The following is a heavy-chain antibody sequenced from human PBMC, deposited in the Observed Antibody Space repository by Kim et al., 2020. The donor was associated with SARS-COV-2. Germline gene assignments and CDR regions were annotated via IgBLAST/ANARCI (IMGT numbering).Heavy chain of an antibody. J-gene: IGHJ4*02. CDR1: GDSITTRYY. CDR2: INYRGAS. Sequence: SETLSLTCTVAGDSITTRYYWGWIRQPPGKGLEWIGSINYRGASYYNPSLRSRVTIFVDTSMNQFSLRLTSVTTADTALYYCSGEGDCSSGYCYSSPLDSWGQGTLVTVPS. V-gene: IGHV4-38-2*02. CDR3: SGEGDCSSGYCYSSPLDS. D-gene: IGHD2-15*01.